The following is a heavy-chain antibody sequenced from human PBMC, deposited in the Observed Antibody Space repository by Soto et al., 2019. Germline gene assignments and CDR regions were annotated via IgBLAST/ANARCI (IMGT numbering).Heavy chain of an antibody. J-gene: IGHJ4*02. CDR2: INHSGST. V-gene: IGHV4-34*01. CDR1: GGSFSGYY. Sequence: QVQLQQWGAGLLKPSETLSLTCAVYGGSFSGYYWSWIRQPPGKGLEWIGEINHSGSTNYNPSLKSRVTISVDTSKNQFSLKLSSVTAADTAVYYCVRGHRRNYGDHGSFDYWGQGTLVTVSS. D-gene: IGHD4-17*01. CDR3: VRGHRRNYGDHGSFDY.